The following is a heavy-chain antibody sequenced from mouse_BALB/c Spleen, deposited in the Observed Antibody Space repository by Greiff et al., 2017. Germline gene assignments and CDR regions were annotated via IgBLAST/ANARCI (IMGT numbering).Heavy chain of an antibody. CDR2: IDPANGNT. CDR1: GFNIKDTY. CDR3: ARWVYGSSSFDV. D-gene: IGHD1-1*01. V-gene: IGHV14-3*02. J-gene: IGHJ1*01. Sequence: EVQLQQSGAELVKPGASVKLSCTASGFNIKDTYMHWVKQRPEQGLEWIGRIDPANGNTKYDPKFQGKATITADTSSNTAYLQLSSLTSEDTAVYYFARWVYGSSSFDVWGAGTTVTVSS.